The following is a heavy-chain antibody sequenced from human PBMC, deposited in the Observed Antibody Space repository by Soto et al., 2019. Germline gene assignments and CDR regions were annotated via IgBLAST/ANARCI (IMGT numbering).Heavy chain of an antibody. CDR2: ISYDGSNK. V-gene: IGHV3-30-3*01. CDR1: GFTFSSYA. J-gene: IGHJ4*02. Sequence: GGSLRLSCAASGFTFSSYAMHWVRQAPGKGLEWVAVISYDGSNKYYADSVKGRFTISRDNSKNTLYLQMNSLRAEDTAVYYCARDPQYSSSPPSPRGGFDYWGQGTLVTVSS. CDR3: ARDPQYSSSPPSPRGGFDY. D-gene: IGHD6-6*01.